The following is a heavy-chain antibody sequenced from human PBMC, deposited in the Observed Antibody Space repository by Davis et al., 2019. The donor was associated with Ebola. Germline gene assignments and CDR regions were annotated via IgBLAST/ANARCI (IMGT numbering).Heavy chain of an antibody. CDR3: VRDRDYWVHSYMDV. V-gene: IGHV3-7*03. CDR2: IKQDGSET. Sequence: GESLKISCVASGFTFRSYWMSWVRQAPGKGLEWVADIKQDGSETYYVESVECRFTISRDNTKNSLYLQMNSLRVEDTAVYYCVRDRDYWVHSYMDVWGNGTTVIVSS. J-gene: IGHJ6*03. D-gene: IGHD2-8*02. CDR1: GFTFRSYW.